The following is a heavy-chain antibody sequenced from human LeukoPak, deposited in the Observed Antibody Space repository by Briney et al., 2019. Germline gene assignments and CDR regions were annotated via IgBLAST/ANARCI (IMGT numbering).Heavy chain of an antibody. CDR1: GGSISSGGYS. J-gene: IGHJ4*02. Sequence: ASKTLSLTCAVSGGSISSGGYSWSWIRQPPGKGLEWIGYIYHSGSTYYNPSLKSRVTISVDRSKNQFSLKLSSVTAADTAVYYCARAEEYGSGSYYFDYWGQGTLVTVSS. CDR2: IYHSGST. D-gene: IGHD3-10*01. V-gene: IGHV4-30-2*01. CDR3: ARAEEYGSGSYYFDY.